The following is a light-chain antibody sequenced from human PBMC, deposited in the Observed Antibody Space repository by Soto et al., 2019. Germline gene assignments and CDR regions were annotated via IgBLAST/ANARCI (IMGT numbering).Light chain of an antibody. CDR3: CSYAGSSSPWV. V-gene: IGLV2-23*02. Sequence: QSALTQPASVSGSPGQSITISCTGTSSDVGNYNLVSWYQQHPGKAPKLIIYDVSERPSGVSNRFSASKSGNTASLTISGLQTEDEADYYCCSYAGSSSPWVFGGGTKLTVL. CDR1: SSDVGNYNL. CDR2: DVS. J-gene: IGLJ3*02.